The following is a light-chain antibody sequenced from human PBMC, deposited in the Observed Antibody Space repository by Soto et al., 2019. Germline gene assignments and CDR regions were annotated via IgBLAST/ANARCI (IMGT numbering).Light chain of an antibody. J-gene: IGKJ1*01. CDR1: QGLTNA. CDR2: KAS. Sequence: DIQMTQSPSTLPASVGDRVIITCRARQGLTNALVWYQQKPGKAPNLLIYKASNLASGVPLRFSGSGSGTEFTLTISSLQPEDFATYYCQQHISYPRTFGQGTKVEIK. V-gene: IGKV1-5*03. CDR3: QQHISYPRT.